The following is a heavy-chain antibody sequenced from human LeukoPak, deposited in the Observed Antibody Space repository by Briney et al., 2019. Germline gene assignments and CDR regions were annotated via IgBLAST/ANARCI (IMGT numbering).Heavy chain of an antibody. CDR1: GFTFSSYE. CDR2: ISRSGSTI. CDR3: VRELEGSGFDP. J-gene: IGHJ5*02. V-gene: IGHV3-48*03. D-gene: IGHD6-19*01. Sequence: GGSLRLSCAASGFTFSSYEMNWVRQAPGKGLEWPSYISRSGSTIDYADSVKGRFTISRDNAENALYLQMNSLRAEDTAVYYCVRELEGSGFDPWGQGTLVTVSS.